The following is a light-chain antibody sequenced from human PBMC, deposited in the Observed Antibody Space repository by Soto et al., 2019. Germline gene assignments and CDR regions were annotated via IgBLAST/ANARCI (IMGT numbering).Light chain of an antibody. CDR2: EVS. J-gene: IGLJ1*01. Sequence: QSALTQPPSVSGSPGQSVTISCTGTSSDVGSYNRVSWYQQPPGTAPKLMIYEVSNRPSGVPDRFSGSKSGNTASLTISGLQAEDVTDYSCSSYTSSSTYVFGTGTKLPVL. V-gene: IGLV2-18*02. CDR1: SSDVGSYNR. CDR3: SSYTSSSTYV.